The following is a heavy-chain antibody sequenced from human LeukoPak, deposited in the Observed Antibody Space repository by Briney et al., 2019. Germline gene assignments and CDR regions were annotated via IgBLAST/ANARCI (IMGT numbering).Heavy chain of an antibody. J-gene: IGHJ4*02. CDR3: ARDWGYSSTWYFFDH. Sequence: HXXXQAPGXGLEXMGWINPNSGGTNYAQKFQGRVTMTRDTSISTAYMELSRLRSDDTAVYYCARDWGYSSTWYFFDHWGQGTLVTVSS. V-gene: IGHV1-2*02. D-gene: IGHD6-13*01. CDR2: INPNSGGT.